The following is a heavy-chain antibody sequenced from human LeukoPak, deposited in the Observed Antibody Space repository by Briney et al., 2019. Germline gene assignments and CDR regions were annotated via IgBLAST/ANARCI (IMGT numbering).Heavy chain of an antibody. D-gene: IGHD3-10*01. CDR3: AKTGAYYYGSGSPTQNDY. V-gene: IGHV3-30*18. J-gene: IGHJ4*02. CDR1: GFTFSSYW. Sequence: GGSLRLSCAASGFTFSSYWMSWVRQAPGKGLEWVALISFDGSDKYYADSVKGRCTISRDNSKNTLYLQMNSLRAEDTAVYYCAKTGAYYYGSGSPTQNDYWGQGTLVTVSS. CDR2: ISFDGSDK.